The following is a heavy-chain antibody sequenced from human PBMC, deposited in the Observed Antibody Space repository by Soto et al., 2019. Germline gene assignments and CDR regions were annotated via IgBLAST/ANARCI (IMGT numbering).Heavy chain of an antibody. CDR1: GGSISSGGYY. CDR2: IYYSGST. Sequence: PSETLSLTCTVSGGSISSGGYYWSWIRQHPGKGLEWIGYIYYSGSTYYNPSLKSRVTISVDTSKNQFSLKLSSVTAADTAVYYCARCPRRYCSGGSCGRNFDYWGQGTLVTVSS. CDR3: ARCPRRYCSGGSCGRNFDY. V-gene: IGHV4-31*03. D-gene: IGHD2-15*01. J-gene: IGHJ4*02.